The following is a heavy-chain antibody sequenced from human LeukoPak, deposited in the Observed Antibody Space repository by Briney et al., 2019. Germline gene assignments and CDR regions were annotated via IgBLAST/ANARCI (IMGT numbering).Heavy chain of an antibody. Sequence: PSETLSLTCTVSGGSISSYYWSWIRQPPGKGLEWIGYIYYSGSTNYNPSLKSRVTISVDTSKNQFSLKLSSVTAADTALYYCVRLGSTSPGNWYKLFDQWGQETLVTVSS. J-gene: IGHJ4*02. D-gene: IGHD2-2*01. CDR3: VRLGSTSPGNWYKLFDQ. CDR1: GGSISSYY. V-gene: IGHV4-59*01. CDR2: IYYSGST.